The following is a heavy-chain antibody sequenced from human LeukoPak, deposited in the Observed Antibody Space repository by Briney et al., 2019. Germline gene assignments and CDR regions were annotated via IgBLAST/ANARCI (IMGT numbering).Heavy chain of an antibody. CDR1: GFTFSNYA. J-gene: IGHJ5*02. CDR3: ARIKSKSVALPRGWIDP. Sequence: PGGSLRLSCAASGFTFSNYAMTWVRQAPGQGLQWVSSIRHNSGSTYYADSVKGRFSISRDNSKNTLYLQMNSLTVEDTAVYYCARIKSKSVALPRGWIDPWGQGTLVTVSP. V-gene: IGHV3-23*01. D-gene: IGHD2-21*01. CDR2: IRHNSGST.